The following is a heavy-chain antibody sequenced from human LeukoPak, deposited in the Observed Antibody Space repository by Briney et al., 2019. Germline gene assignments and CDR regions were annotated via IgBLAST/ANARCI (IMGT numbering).Heavy chain of an antibody. V-gene: IGHV1-2*02. J-gene: IGHJ4*02. Sequence: ASVKVSCTASGYTFTGYYMHWVRQAPGQGLEWMGWINPNSGGTNYAQKFQGRVTMTRDTSISTAYMELSRLRSDDTAVYYCARGRGRKYFDWLNFDHWGQGTLVTVSS. D-gene: IGHD3-9*01. CDR2: INPNSGGT. CDR1: GYTFTGYY. CDR3: ARGRGRKYFDWLNFDH.